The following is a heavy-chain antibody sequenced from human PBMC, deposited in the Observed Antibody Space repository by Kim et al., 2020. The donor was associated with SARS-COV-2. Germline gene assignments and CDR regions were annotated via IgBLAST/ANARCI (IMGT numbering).Heavy chain of an antibody. CDR2: INPNSGGT. CDR1: GYTFTGYY. Sequence: ASVKVSCKASGYTFTGYYMHWVRQAPGQGLEWMGWINPNSGGTNYAQKFQGRVTMTRDTSISTAYMELSRLRSDDTAVYYCARATQSYDILTGYYNGNWFDPWGQGTLVTVSS. V-gene: IGHV1-2*02. J-gene: IGHJ5*02. CDR3: ARATQSYDILTGYYNGNWFDP. D-gene: IGHD3-9*01.